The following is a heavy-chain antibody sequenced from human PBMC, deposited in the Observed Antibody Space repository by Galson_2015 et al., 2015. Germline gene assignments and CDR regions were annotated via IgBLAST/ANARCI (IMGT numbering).Heavy chain of an antibody. CDR3: ASRGGLVQSRY. V-gene: IGHV3-21*01. CDR2: ISRSSDYI. CDR1: GFTFSDYR. D-gene: IGHD3/OR15-3a*01. J-gene: IGHJ4*02. Sequence: SLRLSCAASGFTFSDYRMNWVRQAPGKGLEWVSLISRSSDYIYYADSVKGRFTISRDNAKNSVYLQMNSLRAEDTGVYYCASRGGLVQSRYWGQGTRVTFSS.